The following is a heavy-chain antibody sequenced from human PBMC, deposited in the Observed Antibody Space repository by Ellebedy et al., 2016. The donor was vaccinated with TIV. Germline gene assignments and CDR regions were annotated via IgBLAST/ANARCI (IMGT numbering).Heavy chain of an antibody. Sequence: PGGSLRLSCAASGFTFSNYNMNWVRQAPGKGLEWVSFISSSSSPIYYTDSVKGRFTISRDNAKNSLYLQMNSLRAEDTAVYYCARDRPGITAAGDFDYWGQGTLVTVSS. D-gene: IGHD6-13*01. CDR1: GFTFSNYN. J-gene: IGHJ4*02. V-gene: IGHV3-48*04. CDR3: ARDRPGITAAGDFDY. CDR2: ISSSSSPI.